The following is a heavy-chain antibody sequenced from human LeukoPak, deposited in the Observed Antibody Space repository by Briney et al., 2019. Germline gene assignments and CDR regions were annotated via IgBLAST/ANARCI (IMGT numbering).Heavy chain of an antibody. V-gene: IGHV3-21*01. Sequence: GSSLRLSCAASGFTFSAYSMNWVRQAPGKGLEWVSCISSSSSYIYYADSVKGRFTISRDNPQNSLYLQMSSLRAEDTAVYYCARAWRGSYVFDYWGQGTLVTVSS. CDR1: GFTFSAYS. CDR3: ARAWRGSYVFDY. CDR2: ISSSSSYI. J-gene: IGHJ4*02. D-gene: IGHD3-3*01.